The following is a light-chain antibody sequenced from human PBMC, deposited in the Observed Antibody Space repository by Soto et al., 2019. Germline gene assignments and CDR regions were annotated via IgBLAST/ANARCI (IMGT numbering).Light chain of an antibody. CDR3: SSYTSSTTSS. V-gene: IGLV2-14*03. J-gene: IGLJ1*01. Sequence: QSALTQPASVSGSPGQSITISCTGTSSDVGGYNYVSWYQQHPGKAPKLMINDVSNRPSGVSNRFSGSKSGNTASLTISGLQAEDEADYYCSSYTSSTTSSFGTGTKLTVL. CDR2: DVS. CDR1: SSDVGGYNY.